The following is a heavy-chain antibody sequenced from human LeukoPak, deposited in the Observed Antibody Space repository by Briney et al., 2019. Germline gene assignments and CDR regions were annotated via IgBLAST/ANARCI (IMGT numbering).Heavy chain of an antibody. CDR3: ARQGSRTGAGSFDS. J-gene: IGHJ4*02. D-gene: IGHD7-27*01. CDR2: ISAYNGNT. Sequence: ASVKVSCKASGYTFPSYGISWVRQAPGQGLEWMGWISAYNGNTNYAQKLQGRVTMTTDTSTSTAYMELRSLRSDDTAVYYCARQGSRTGAGSFDSWGQGTLVTVSS. CDR1: GYTFPSYG. V-gene: IGHV1-18*01.